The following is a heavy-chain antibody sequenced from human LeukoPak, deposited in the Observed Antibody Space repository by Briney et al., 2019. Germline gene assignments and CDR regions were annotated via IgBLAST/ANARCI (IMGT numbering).Heavy chain of an antibody. CDR1: GRSFSGYY. V-gene: IGHV4-34*01. D-gene: IGHD2-2*02. Sequence: SDTLSLTCAVYGRSFSGYYWSWIRQPPGKGLETIAEINHSGSTNYNPSLKSRVTISVDTSKNQFSLTLSSVTAADTAVYYCARGFGGYCSSTSCYRHWFDPWGQGTLVTVSS. CDR3: ARGFGGYCSSTSCYRHWFDP. CDR2: INHSGST. J-gene: IGHJ5*02.